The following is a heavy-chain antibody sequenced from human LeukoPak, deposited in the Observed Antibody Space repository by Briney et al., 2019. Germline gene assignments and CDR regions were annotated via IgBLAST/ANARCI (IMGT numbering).Heavy chain of an antibody. CDR1: GYTFTDYY. Sequence: ASVKVSCKASGYTFTDYYLHWVRQAPGHGLEWMGWVNPKTGVTKYAQNFQGRVTMTRDTSINTAYMEVSRLRSDDTAVFYCARDLAMYSPDLDYWGQGTLVTVSS. D-gene: IGHD1-26*01. J-gene: IGHJ4*02. V-gene: IGHV1-2*02. CDR3: ARDLAMYSPDLDY. CDR2: VNPKTGVT.